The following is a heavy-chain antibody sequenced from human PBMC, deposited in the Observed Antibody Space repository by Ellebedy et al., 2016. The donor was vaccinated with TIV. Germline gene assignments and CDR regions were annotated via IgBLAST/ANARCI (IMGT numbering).Heavy chain of an antibody. D-gene: IGHD2-2*01. J-gene: IGHJ4*02. CDR3: ARDAGHCSTTGCQIAATAASGFIDY. CDR2: INPNSGDT. CDR1: GYTFSGYY. V-gene: IGHV1-2*02. Sequence: ASVKVSCNASGYTFSGYYRHWVRQAPGQGLEWVGWINPNSGDTNYAQKFPGRGTMPRYTSITTAYMDLSRLRNDETALYYCARDAGHCSTTGCQIAATAASGFIDYWGQGTLLIVSS.